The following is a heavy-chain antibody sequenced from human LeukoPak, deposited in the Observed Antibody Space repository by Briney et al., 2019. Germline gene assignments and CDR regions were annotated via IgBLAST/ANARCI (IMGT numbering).Heavy chain of an antibody. Sequence: SETLSLTCTLSGASFRSGGQYWGWIRQTPGKGLEWIGDIFYNGKTNYNPSLKSRVTISLDTSRSQFSLRLSSVTASDTGVYYCARIFDVWGRGTLVTVPS. J-gene: IGHJ4*02. V-gene: IGHV4-61*08. CDR1: GASFRSGGQY. CDR2: IFYNGKT. CDR3: ARIFDV.